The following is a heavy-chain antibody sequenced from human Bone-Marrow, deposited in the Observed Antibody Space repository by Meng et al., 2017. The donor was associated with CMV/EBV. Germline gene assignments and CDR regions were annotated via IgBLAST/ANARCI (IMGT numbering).Heavy chain of an antibody. J-gene: IGHJ3*02. CDR3: ARARYCSGGSCDYAFDI. V-gene: IGHV3-13*01. CDR1: GFTFSSYD. Sequence: GESLKIACAVSGFTFSSYDMHWVRQATGKGLEWVSAIGTAGDTYYPGSVKGRFTISRENAKNSLYLQMNSLIAGDTAVYYCARARYCSGGSCDYAFDIWGQGTMVTVSS. D-gene: IGHD2-15*01. CDR2: IGTAGDT.